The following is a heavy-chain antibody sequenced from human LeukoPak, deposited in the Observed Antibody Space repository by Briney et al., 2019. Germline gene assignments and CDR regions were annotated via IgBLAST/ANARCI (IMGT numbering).Heavy chain of an antibody. D-gene: IGHD1-26*01. CDR1: GFTFSGSA. V-gene: IGHV3-73*01. CDR2: IRSKANSHAT. J-gene: IGHJ4*02. CDR3: TSSRVGAINFDY. Sequence: GGSLRLSCAASGFTFSGSAMHWVRQASGKGLEWVGRIRSKANSHATAYAASVKGRFTISRDDSKNTAYLQMNSLKTEDTAVYYCTSSRVGAINFDYWGQGTLVTVSS.